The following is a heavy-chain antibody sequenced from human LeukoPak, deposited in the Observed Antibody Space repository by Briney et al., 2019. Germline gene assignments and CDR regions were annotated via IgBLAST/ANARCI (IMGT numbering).Heavy chain of an antibody. D-gene: IGHD1-26*01. J-gene: IGHJ6*03. CDR3: ARASGSPRGGYYYYMDV. V-gene: IGHV1-69*06. Sequence: SVKVSCKASGGTFSSYAISWVRQAPGQGLEWMGGIIPIFGTANYAQKFQGRVTITADKSTSTAYMELSSLRSEDTAVYYCARASGSPRGGYYYYMDVWGKGTTVTVFS. CDR2: IIPIFGTA. CDR1: GGTFSSYA.